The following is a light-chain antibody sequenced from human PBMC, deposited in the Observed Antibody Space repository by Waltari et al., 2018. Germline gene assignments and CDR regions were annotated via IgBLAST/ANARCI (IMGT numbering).Light chain of an antibody. J-gene: IGLJ3*02. V-gene: IGLV8-61*01. Sequence: QTVVTQEPSLSVSTGGTVTLSYGLSSGSVSTVHYPSWYQQTHGQSPRTLIYITNTRSSGVPDRFSGFILANKAALTITGAQADDESDYYCVLYMGSAIWVFGGGTKLTVL. CDR1: SGSVSTVHY. CDR2: ITN. CDR3: VLYMGSAIWV.